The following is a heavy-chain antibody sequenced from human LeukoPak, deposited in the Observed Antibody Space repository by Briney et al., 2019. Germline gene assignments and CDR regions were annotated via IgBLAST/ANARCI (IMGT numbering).Heavy chain of an antibody. V-gene: IGHV1-69*13. Sequence: SVKVSCKASGYTFTSYDINWVRQAPGQGLEWMGGIIPIFGTANYAQKFQGRVTITADESTSTAYMELSSLRSEDTAVYYCARYGTGTTRAFDIWGQGTMVTVSS. D-gene: IGHD1-7*01. J-gene: IGHJ3*02. CDR1: GYTFTSYD. CDR2: IIPIFGTA. CDR3: ARYGTGTTRAFDI.